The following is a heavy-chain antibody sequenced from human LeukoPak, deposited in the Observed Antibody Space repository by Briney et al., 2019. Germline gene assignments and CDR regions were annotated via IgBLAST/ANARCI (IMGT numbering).Heavy chain of an antibody. CDR1: GFTFSSYW. CDR3: ARDPYSSTWSYGMDV. Sequence: GGSLRLSCAASGFTFSSYWMSWVRQAPGKGLEWVANIKQDGSEKVYVDSVKGRFAISRDNAKNSLSLQMDALRAEDTAVYYCARDPYSSTWSYGMDVWGQGTTVSVSS. J-gene: IGHJ6*02. CDR2: IKQDGSEK. D-gene: IGHD6-6*01. V-gene: IGHV3-7*05.